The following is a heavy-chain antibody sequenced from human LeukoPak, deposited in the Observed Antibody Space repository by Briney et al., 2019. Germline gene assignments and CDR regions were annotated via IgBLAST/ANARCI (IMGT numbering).Heavy chain of an antibody. J-gene: IGHJ4*02. V-gene: IGHV3-7*01. D-gene: IGHD6-13*01. CDR3: ARDRRIAAAGTGYYFDY. CDR2: IKQDGSEK. Sequence: GGSLRLSCAASGFTFSSYWMSWVRQAPGKGLEWVANIKQDGSEKYYVDSVKGRFTISRDNAKNSLYLQMNSLRAEDTAVYYCARDRRIAAAGTGYYFDYWGQGTLVTVSS. CDR1: GFTFSSYW.